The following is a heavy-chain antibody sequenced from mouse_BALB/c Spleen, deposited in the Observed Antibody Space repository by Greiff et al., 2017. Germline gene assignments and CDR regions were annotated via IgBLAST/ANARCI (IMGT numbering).Heavy chain of an antibody. CDR2: IWSGGST. CDR3: ASHYPFWYFDV. D-gene: IGHD1-2*01. J-gene: IGHJ1*01. V-gene: IGHV2-2*02. Sequence: QVQLKESGPGLVQPSQSLSITCTVSGFSLTSYGVHWVRQSPGKGLEWLGVIWSGGSTDYNAAFISRLSISKDNSKSQVFFKMNSLQANDTAIYYCASHYPFWYFDVWGAGTTVTVSS. CDR1: GFSLTSYG.